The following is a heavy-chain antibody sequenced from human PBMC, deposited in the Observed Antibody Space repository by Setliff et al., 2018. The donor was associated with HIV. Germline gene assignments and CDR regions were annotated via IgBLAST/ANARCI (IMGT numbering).Heavy chain of an antibody. V-gene: IGHV3-11*01. CDR1: GFTFSDYY. Sequence: PGESLKISCAASGFTFSDYYMSWLRQAPGKGLEWVSYISRDGNTIYYADSVKGRFTISRDNAKNSLYLQLNSLRPEDTAVYYCARDKDEDYGSTSFDYWGQGILVTVSS. D-gene: IGHD4-17*01. CDR2: ISRDGNTI. CDR3: ARDKDEDYGSTSFDY. J-gene: IGHJ4*02.